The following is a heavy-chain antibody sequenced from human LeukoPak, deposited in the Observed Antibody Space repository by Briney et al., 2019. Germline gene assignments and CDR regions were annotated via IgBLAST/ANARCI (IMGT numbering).Heavy chain of an antibody. J-gene: IGHJ5*02. V-gene: IGHV4-59*01. CDR2: GYYSGTT. CDR1: GVSIKSNY. Sequence: KPSETLSLTCTVSGVSIKSNYWSWLRQPPGKGLEWIGYGYYSGTTNYNPSFKSRVTISLDTSKSQFSLKLRFVTTADTAVYYCAREGDPGSGYNYGNWLDPWGQGTLVTVSS. D-gene: IGHD5-24*01. CDR3: AREGDPGSGYNYGNWLDP.